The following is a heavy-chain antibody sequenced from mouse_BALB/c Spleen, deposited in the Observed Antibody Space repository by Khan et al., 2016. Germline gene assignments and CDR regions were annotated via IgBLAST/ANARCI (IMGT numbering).Heavy chain of an antibody. Sequence: QIQLVQSGPELKKPGETVKISCKASGYPFTNYGMNWVKQAPGKGLKWMGWINTKTGEPTFADEFKGRFAFSLETSASTAYLQINNLKNEDTATYFCARDFGTSWFTYWGQGTLVTVSA. CDR3: ARDFGTSWFTY. CDR1: GYPFTNYG. CDR2: INTKTGEP. V-gene: IGHV9-3*02. D-gene: IGHD1-1*02. J-gene: IGHJ3*01.